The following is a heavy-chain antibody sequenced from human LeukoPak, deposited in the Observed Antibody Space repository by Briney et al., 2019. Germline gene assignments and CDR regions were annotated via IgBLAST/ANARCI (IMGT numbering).Heavy chain of an antibody. V-gene: IGHV3-23*01. CDR3: AKSPLGYCSGGSCYLYFDY. D-gene: IGHD2-15*01. Sequence: PGGSLRLSCAASGFTFSSYAMSWVRQARGKGLEWVSTIGGGGTSTYYADSVKGRFTVSRDNSKNTLYLQMNSLRAEDTATYYCAKSPLGYCSGGSCYLYFDYWGQGTLVTVSS. CDR2: IGGGGTST. CDR1: GFTFSSYA. J-gene: IGHJ4*02.